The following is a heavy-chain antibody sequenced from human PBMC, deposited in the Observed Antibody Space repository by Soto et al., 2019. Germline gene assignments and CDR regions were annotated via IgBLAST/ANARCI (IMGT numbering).Heavy chain of an antibody. CDR1: GGSLSSSNW. J-gene: IGHJ4*02. Sequence: PSETLSLTCAVSGGSLSSSNWWNWVRQPPGKGLAWIGEIYHSGSTNYNPSLKSRVTISLDKSKNQFSLKLRSVTAADTAVYYCALRGYSYGYFGYWGQGTLVTVSS. CDR2: IYHSGST. D-gene: IGHD5-18*01. CDR3: ALRGYSYGYFGY. V-gene: IGHV4-4*02.